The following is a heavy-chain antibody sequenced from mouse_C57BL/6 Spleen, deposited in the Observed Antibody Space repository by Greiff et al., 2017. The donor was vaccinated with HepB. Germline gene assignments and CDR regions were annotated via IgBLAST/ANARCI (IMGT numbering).Heavy chain of an antibody. V-gene: IGHV3-6*01. CDR3: AKGGDY. CDR1: GYSITSGYY. CDR2: ISYDGSN. J-gene: IGHJ4*01. Sequence: EVQVVESGPGLVKPSQSLSLTCSATGYSITSGYYWNWIRQFPGNKLEWMGYISYDGSNNYNPSLKNRISITRDTSKNQFFLKLNAVTTEDTATYYCAKGGDYWGQGTSVTVSS.